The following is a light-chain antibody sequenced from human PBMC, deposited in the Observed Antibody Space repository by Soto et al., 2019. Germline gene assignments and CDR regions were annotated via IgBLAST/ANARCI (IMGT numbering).Light chain of an antibody. CDR2: DAS. CDR1: QDIRNY. V-gene: IGKV1-33*01. Sequence: DIQMTQSPSSLSASVGDRITITCQASQDIRNYLNWYQQKPGKAPKLLIYDASNLETGVPSRFSGSGSGTDFTFTISSLQPEDIATYYCQQYDNLPGDFGQGTRLEIK. CDR3: QQYDNLPGD. J-gene: IGKJ5*01.